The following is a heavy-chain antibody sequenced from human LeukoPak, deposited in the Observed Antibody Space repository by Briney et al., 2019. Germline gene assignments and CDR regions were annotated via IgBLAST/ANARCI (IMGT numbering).Heavy chain of an antibody. CDR1: GYTFTSYG. CDR2: ISAYNGNT. V-gene: IGHV1-18*01. D-gene: IGHD1-26*01. J-gene: IGHJ5*02. Sequence: ASVKVSCKASGYTFTSYGISWVRQAPGQGLEWMGWISAYNGNTNYVQKLQGRVTMTTDTSTSTAYMELRSLRSDDTAVYYCARRPVGATHDWFDPWGQGTLVTVSS. CDR3: ARRPVGATHDWFDP.